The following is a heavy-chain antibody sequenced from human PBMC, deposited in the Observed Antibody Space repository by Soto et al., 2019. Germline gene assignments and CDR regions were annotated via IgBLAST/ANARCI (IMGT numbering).Heavy chain of an antibody. D-gene: IGHD5-18*01. CDR3: TSHAHVDTLMAPSDS. CDR2: TYHSGNP. V-gene: IGHV4-30-2*01. CDR1: GDTISTGGYT. Sequence: PSETLSLTCDVSGDTISTGGYTWAWIRQPPGKALEWIGHTYHSGNPYYNPSLKSRVIISVDRSKNQFSLKLSSVTAADTAVYYCTSHAHVDTLMAPSDSWGQGTLVTVPQ. J-gene: IGHJ4*02.